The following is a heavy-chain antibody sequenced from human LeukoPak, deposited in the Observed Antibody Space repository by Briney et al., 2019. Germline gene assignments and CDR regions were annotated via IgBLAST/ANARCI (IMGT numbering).Heavy chain of an antibody. CDR1: GDSVSSNSGV. CDR3: AREAAAGWIDF. J-gene: IGHJ4*02. V-gene: IGHV6-1*01. CDR2: TYYRSRWYN. Sequence: SQTLSLTCGISGDSVSSNSGVWSWLRQSPSRGLEWLGRTYYRSRWYNDYAISLKSRMTINPDTSKNQFSLLLNSVTPDDTAVYYCAREAAAGWIDFWGQGTLVIVSS. D-gene: IGHD6-13*01.